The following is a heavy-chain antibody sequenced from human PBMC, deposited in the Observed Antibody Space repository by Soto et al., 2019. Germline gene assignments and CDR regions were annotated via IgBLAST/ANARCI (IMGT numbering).Heavy chain of an antibody. J-gene: IGHJ6*02. D-gene: IGHD3-10*01. CDR3: ARTRHGSWSDTHFHSCLDV. Sequence: QVQLVESGGGVVQPGRSLRLSCAASGFTFISYAMHWIRQAPGKGLAWVAVISFAGSTEYYADSVKGRLTISRDTSKNTVDLQMNSLRSEDTAVYFCARTRHGSWSDTHFHSCLDVWGQGTTVTVSS. V-gene: IGHV3-30-3*01. CDR2: ISFAGSTE. CDR1: GFTFISYA.